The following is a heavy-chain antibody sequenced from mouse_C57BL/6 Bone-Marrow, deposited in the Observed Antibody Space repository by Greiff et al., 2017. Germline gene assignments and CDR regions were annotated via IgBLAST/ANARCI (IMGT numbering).Heavy chain of an antibody. Sequence: EVKLVESGAELVRPGASVKLSCTASGFNIKDDYMHWVKQRPEQGLEWIGWIDPENGDTEYAPKFQGKATITADTSSNTAYLQLSSLTSEDTAVYYCTTGYYDVWGTGTTVTVSS. CDR1: GFNIKDDY. V-gene: IGHV14-4*01. CDR2: IDPENGDT. J-gene: IGHJ1*03. CDR3: TTGYYDV.